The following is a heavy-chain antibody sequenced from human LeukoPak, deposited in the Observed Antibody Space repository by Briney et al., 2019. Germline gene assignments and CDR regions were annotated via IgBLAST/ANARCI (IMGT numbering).Heavy chain of an antibody. V-gene: IGHV1-46*01. Sequence: ASVKVSCKASGYTFTSYHMHWVRQAPGQGLEWMGIINPSGGTTNYAQKFRGRVTMTRDTSISTAYMELSRLRSDDTAVYYCASGYGSGSWGQGTLVTVSS. CDR1: GYTFTSYH. J-gene: IGHJ5*02. CDR2: INPSGGTT. CDR3: ASGYGSGS. D-gene: IGHD3-10*01.